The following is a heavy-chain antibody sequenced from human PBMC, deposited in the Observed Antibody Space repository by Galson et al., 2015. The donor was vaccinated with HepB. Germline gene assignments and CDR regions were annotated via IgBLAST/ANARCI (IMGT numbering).Heavy chain of an antibody. Sequence: SVKVSCTASGGTFSSYAISWVRQAPGQGPEWMGGIIPIFGTANYAQKFQGRVTITADESTSTAYMEMSSLRSEDTAVYYCARDPADFWSGYSVLGDAFDIWGQGTMVTVSS. CDR1: GGTFSSYA. D-gene: IGHD3-3*01. CDR2: IIPIFGTA. J-gene: IGHJ3*02. V-gene: IGHV1-69*13. CDR3: ARDPADFWSGYSVLGDAFDI.